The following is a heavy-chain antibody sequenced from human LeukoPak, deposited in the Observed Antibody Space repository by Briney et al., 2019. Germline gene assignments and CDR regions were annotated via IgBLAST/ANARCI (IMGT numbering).Heavy chain of an antibody. V-gene: IGHV4-30-2*01. CDR2: IYHSGST. CDR3: ARDRVGATNDAFDI. Sequence: PSETLSLTCTVSGGSISSGGYYWSWIRQPPGKGLEWIGYIYHSGSTYYNPSLKSRVTISVDRSKNQFSLKLSSVTAADTAVYYCARDRVGATNDAFDIWGQGTMVTVSS. J-gene: IGHJ3*02. CDR1: GGSISSGGYY. D-gene: IGHD1-26*01.